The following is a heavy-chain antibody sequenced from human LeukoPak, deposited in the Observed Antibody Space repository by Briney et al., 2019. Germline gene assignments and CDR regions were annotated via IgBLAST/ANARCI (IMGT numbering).Heavy chain of an antibody. J-gene: IGHJ4*02. CDR2: ISYDGSNA. V-gene: IGHV3-30*18. CDR1: GFTFDGYG. Sequence: GGSLRLSCAASGFTFDGYGMLWVRQAPGKGLEWVALISYDGSNAYYTDSVKGRFTISRDNSKNTLYLQMNSLRVEDTAVYYCAKDYDILTGYSNGYYFDYWGQGTLVIVSP. CDR3: AKDYDILTGYSNGYYFDY. D-gene: IGHD3-9*01.